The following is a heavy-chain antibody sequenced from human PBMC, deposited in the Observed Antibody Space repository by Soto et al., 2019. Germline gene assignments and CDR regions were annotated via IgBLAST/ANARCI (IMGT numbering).Heavy chain of an antibody. CDR3: ARRGTPIDY. V-gene: IGHV1-18*01. J-gene: IGHJ4*02. CDR2: ISAYNGNT. D-gene: IGHD3-16*01. Sequence: QVQLVQSGAEVKKPGASVKVSCKTSGYTFTNFGLSWVRQAPGQGLEWSGWISAYNGNTNYVQNFQGRVTMTPDTSTSTAYMELSRLSSDDTGVYYCARRGTPIDYWGQGTLVTVSS. CDR1: GYTFTNFG.